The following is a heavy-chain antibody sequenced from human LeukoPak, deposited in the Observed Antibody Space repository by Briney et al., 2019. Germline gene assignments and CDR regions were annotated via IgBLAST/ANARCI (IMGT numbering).Heavy chain of an antibody. CDR1: GFTVSSNY. V-gene: IGHV3-53*01. J-gene: IGHJ3*02. CDR3: TREEVVVLDALDI. D-gene: IGHD2-2*01. CDR2: IYSGGST. Sequence: GGSLRLSCAASGFTVSSNYMSWVRQAPGKGLEWVSVIYSGGSTYYADSVKGRFTISRDNAKNSLYLQMNSLRAEDTAVYYCTREEVVVLDALDIWGQGTMVTVSS.